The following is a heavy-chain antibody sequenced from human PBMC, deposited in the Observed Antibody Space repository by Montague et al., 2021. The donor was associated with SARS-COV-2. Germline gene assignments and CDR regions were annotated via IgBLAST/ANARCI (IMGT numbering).Heavy chain of an antibody. Sequence: TLSLTCAVSGAPTNSNSYYWGWIRQPPGKGLDWIGSFYYTGYTCYTPXLKSRVTISGDTSKNQFSLKLTSVTAADTAVYYCARIVGDCSSDSCYAVRWGQGTVVTVSS. CDR2: FYYTGYT. CDR3: ARIVGDCSSDSCYAVR. J-gene: IGHJ4*02. V-gene: IGHV4-39*01. D-gene: IGHD2-2*01. CDR1: GAPTNSNSYY.